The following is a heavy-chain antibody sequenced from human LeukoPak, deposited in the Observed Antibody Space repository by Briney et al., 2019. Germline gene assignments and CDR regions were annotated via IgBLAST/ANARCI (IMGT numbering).Heavy chain of an antibody. CDR2: IKEDGSDK. D-gene: IGHD3-16*01. V-gene: IGHV3-7*01. CDR3: VRESGVWVGPGIGRPLDV. CDR1: GFTFSDYW. J-gene: IGHJ6*04. Sequence: PGGSLRLSCAVPGFTFSDYWMTWVRQAPGRGLEWVANIKEDGSDKQYVDSVQGRFTISRDNAGNSLHLQMNSLRVEDTAVYYCVRESGVWVGPGIGRPLDVWGKGTAVTVSS.